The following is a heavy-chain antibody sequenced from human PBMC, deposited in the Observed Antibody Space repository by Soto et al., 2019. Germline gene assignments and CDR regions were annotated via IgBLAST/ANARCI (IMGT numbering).Heavy chain of an antibody. CDR3: TTDTAGVFDY. Sequence: EVQLVESGGDLVKPGGYLRLSCAASGFTFSNAWMSWVRQTPGKGLEWVGRIKRQTDGGTTDYAAPVKGRFTISRDDSKNTLYLQMNSLKTEDTAVYYCTTDTAGVFDYWGQGTLVTVSS. D-gene: IGHD3-3*01. V-gene: IGHV3-15*01. J-gene: IGHJ4*02. CDR2: IKRQTDGGTT. CDR1: GFTFSNAW.